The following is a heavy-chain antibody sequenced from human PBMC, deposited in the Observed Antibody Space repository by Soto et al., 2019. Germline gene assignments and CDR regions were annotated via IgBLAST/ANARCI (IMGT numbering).Heavy chain of an antibody. J-gene: IGHJ4*02. Sequence: QVHLVQSGAEVKKPGASVKVSCKGSGYAFTTYGITWVRQAPGQGLEWMGWISAHNGDTNYAQKLQGRVTVTRDTSTSTAYMELRSLRSDDTAVYYCARGRYGDYWGQGALVTVSS. CDR2: ISAHNGDT. D-gene: IGHD1-1*01. CDR1: GYAFTTYG. CDR3: ARGRYGDY. V-gene: IGHV1-18*01.